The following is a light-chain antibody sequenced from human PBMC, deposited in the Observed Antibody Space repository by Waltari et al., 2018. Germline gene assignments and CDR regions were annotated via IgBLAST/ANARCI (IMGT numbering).Light chain of an antibody. J-gene: IGLJ1*01. CDR3: SSYTSSSTYV. CDR2: EVT. CDR1: SSDIGIFSY. Sequence: QSALAQPASVSASPGESITISCTGTSSDIGIFSYVSWYQQHTGKAPKLMIYEVTNRPSGISKRLSGSKSGHTASLTISGRRAEDEADYYCSSYTSSSTYVFGTGTRVTVL. V-gene: IGLV2-14*01.